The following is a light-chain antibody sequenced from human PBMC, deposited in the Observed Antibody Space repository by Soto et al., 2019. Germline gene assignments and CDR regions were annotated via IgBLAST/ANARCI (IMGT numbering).Light chain of an antibody. V-gene: IGLV4-69*01. Sequence: QSVLTQSPSASASLGASVKLTCTLSSGHSNYAIAWHQQQSEKGPRYLMKLNSDGSHSKGDGIPDRFSGSSSGAERYLTISSLQSEYEADYYCQTWGSGIVVFGGGTKVTVL. CDR3: QTWGSGIVV. CDR1: SGHSNYA. CDR2: LNSDGSH. J-gene: IGLJ2*01.